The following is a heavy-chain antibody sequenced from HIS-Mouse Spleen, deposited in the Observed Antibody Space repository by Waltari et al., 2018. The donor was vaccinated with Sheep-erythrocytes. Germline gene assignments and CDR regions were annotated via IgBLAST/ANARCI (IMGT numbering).Heavy chain of an antibody. Sequence: EVQLVESGGGLVKPGGSLRLSCAASGFTFSSYSMNWVRQAPGKGLEWVSSIISRSSYIYYADSVKGRFTIARDNAKNSLYLKMNSLRAEDTAVYYCARVASGATFDYWGQGTLVTVSS. J-gene: IGHJ4*02. V-gene: IGHV3-21*01. D-gene: IGHD1-26*01. CDR1: GFTFSSYS. CDR3: ARVASGATFDY. CDR2: IISRSSYI.